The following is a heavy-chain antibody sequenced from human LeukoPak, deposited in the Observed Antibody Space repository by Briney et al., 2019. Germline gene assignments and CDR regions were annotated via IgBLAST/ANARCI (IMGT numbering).Heavy chain of an antibody. D-gene: IGHD3-22*01. CDR3: ARWDSSGYYYFDY. J-gene: IGHJ4*02. CDR2: IYYSGST. CDR1: GGSVSSRSYY. Sequence: PSEILSLTCTVSGGSVSSRSYYWSWIRQPPGKGLEWIGYIYYSGSTNYNPSLKSRVTISVDTSKNQFSLKLSSVTAADTAVYYCARWDSSGYYYFDYWGQGTLVTVSS. V-gene: IGHV4-61*01.